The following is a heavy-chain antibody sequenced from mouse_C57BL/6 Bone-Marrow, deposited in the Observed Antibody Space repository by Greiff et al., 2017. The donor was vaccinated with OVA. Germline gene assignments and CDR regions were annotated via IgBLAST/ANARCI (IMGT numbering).Heavy chain of an antibody. J-gene: IGHJ4*01. CDR2: IDPSDSET. CDR1: GYTFTSYW. D-gene: IGHD2-4*01. CDR3: ARCFYYDYVYAMDY. Sequence: QVQLQQPGAELVRPGSSVKLSCKASGYTFTSYWMHWVKQRPIQGLEWIGNIDPSDSETHYNQKFKDKATLTVDKSSSTAYMQLSSLTSEDSAVYYCARCFYYDYVYAMDYWGQGTSVTVSS. V-gene: IGHV1-52*01.